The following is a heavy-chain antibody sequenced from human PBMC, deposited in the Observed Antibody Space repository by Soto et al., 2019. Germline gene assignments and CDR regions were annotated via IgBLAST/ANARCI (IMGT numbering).Heavy chain of an antibody. V-gene: IGHV1-69*01. Sequence: GCLVKVSCKASGGTFSRYAISWVRQAPGQGLEWMGGIIPLFGTANYAQRFQGRVRITADESTTTAYMELRGLRSEDTAVYYCARGVHLDSGGYYYFYWGQGTLVTVSS. CDR2: IIPLFGTA. CDR1: GGTFSRYA. D-gene: IGHD3-22*01. J-gene: IGHJ4*02. CDR3: ARGVHLDSGGYYYFY.